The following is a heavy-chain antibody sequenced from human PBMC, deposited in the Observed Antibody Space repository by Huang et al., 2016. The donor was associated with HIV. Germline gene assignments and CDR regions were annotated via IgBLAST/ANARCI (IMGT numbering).Heavy chain of an antibody. CDR3: ARGIAAGDY. CDR2: INAGNGNT. V-gene: IGHV1-3*01. D-gene: IGHD6-25*01. CDR1: GYIFSIYD. J-gene: IGHJ4*02. Sequence: QVQLVQPGAEVKKPGAPVKVSCKASGYIFSIYDTHWGRQAPGKRLEWMGRINAGNGNTKYSQRCQGRVTITRDTAANTAYVELSSLRSEDTGVYYCARGIAAGDYWGQGTLVTVSS.